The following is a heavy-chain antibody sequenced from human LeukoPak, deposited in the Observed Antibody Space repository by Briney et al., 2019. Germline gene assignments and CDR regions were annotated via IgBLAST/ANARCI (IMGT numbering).Heavy chain of an antibody. V-gene: IGHV4-34*01. CDR2: INHSGST. CDR3: ARDPVQAVAGTRFDY. CDR1: GGSFSGYY. Sequence: SEALSLTCAVYGGSFSGYYWSWIRQPPGKGLEWIGEINHSGSTNYNPSLKSRVTISVDTSKNQFSLKLSSVTAADTAVYYCARDPVQAVAGTRFDYWGQGTLVTVSS. J-gene: IGHJ4*02. D-gene: IGHD6-19*01.